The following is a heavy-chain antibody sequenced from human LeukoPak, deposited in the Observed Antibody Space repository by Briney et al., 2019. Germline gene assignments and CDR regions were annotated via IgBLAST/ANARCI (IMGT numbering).Heavy chain of an antibody. CDR1: GYTFTGYY. CDR3: ARDFGDYLHFDY. D-gene: IGHD4-17*01. J-gene: IGHJ4*02. V-gene: IGHV1-46*01. Sequence: GASVKVSCKASGYTFTGYYMHWVRQAPGQGLEWMGIINPSGGSTRYAQKFQGRVTLTRDMSTRTVYMELSSLRSEDTAVYYCARDFGDYLHFDYWGQGTLVTVSS. CDR2: INPSGGST.